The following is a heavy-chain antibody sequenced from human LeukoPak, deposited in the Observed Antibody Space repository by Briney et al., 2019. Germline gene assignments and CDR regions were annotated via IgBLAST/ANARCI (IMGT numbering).Heavy chain of an antibody. V-gene: IGHV3-23*01. CDR1: GFTFSSYA. CDR2: LSGSGGTT. CDR3: AKRISGSVWFYYGLDV. Sequence: PGRSLRLSCAASGFTFSSYAMNWVRQAPGKGLEWVSGLSGSGGTTYYADSVKGRFTISRDNSRNTLYLQMNSLRADDTAVYYCAKRISGSVWFYYGLDVWGQGTTVTVSS. D-gene: IGHD6-25*01. J-gene: IGHJ6*02.